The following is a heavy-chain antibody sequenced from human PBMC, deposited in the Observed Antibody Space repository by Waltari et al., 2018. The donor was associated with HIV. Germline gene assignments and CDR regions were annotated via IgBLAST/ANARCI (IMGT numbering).Heavy chain of an antibody. CDR3: ARDYYDSSGYYYGYSP. J-gene: IGHJ5*02. V-gene: IGHV4-59*01. CDR1: GGSISSYY. D-gene: IGHD3-22*01. Sequence: QVQLQESGPGLVKPSETLSLTCTVAGGSISSYYWRWIRQPPGKGLEWIGSIYYSGSTNYNPSLKSRVTISVDTSKNQFSLKLSSVTAADTAVYYCARDYYDSSGYYYGYSPWGQGTLVTVSS. CDR2: IYYSGST.